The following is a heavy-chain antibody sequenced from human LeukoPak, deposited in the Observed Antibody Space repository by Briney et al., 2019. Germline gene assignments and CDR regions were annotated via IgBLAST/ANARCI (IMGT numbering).Heavy chain of an antibody. CDR3: AKGSIGYGFFDS. CDR1: GFTFAAYA. V-gene: IGHV3-43*02. CDR2: IGGDGIST. D-gene: IGHD3-16*01. J-gene: IGHJ5*01. Sequence: GGSLRLSCAASGFTFAAYAMYWVRQAPGKGLEWVSLIGGDGISTYHADSVRGRFTISRDDSKNSLYLQMNSLRTEDTALYYCAKGSIGYGFFDSWGQGTLVTVSS.